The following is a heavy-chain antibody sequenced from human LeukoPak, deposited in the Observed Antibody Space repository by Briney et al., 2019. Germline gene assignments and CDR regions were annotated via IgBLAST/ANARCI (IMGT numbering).Heavy chain of an antibody. CDR1: GGSFSGYY. CDR2: INHSGST. V-gene: IGHV4-34*01. D-gene: IGHD6-19*01. CDR3: ARNIAVGRYNWFDP. Sequence: SETLSLTCAVYGGSFSGYYGSWIRQPPGKGLEWIGEINHSGSTNYNPSLKSRVTISVDTSKNQFSLKLSSVTAADTAVYYCARNIAVGRYNWFDPWGQGTLVTVSS. J-gene: IGHJ5*02.